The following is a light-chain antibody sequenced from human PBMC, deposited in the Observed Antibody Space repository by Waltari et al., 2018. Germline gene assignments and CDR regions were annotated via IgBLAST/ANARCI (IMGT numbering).Light chain of an antibody. CDR3: QQFGTSPPTG. J-gene: IGKJ3*01. Sequence: EIVLTQPPGTLSFSPGERATLSSRASQTIENKYLAWYNQKSGQAPRLLIYGASSRATGIPDRFSGSGSGTDFTLTISRLEPEDFAVYFCQQFGTSPPTGFGPGTRLDVK. V-gene: IGKV3-20*01. CDR2: GAS. CDR1: QTIENKY.